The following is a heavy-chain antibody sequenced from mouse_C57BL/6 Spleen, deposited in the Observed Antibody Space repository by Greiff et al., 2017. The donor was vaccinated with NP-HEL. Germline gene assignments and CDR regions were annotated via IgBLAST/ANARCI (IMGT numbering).Heavy chain of an antibody. J-gene: IGHJ1*03. V-gene: IGHV1-82*01. D-gene: IGHD4-1*01. CDR2: IYPGDGDT. CDR1: GYAFSSSW. Sequence: QQSGPELVKPGASVKISCKASGYAFSSSWMNWVKQRPGKGLEWIGRIYPGDGDTNYNGKFKGKATLTADKSSSTAYMQLSSLTSEDSAVYFCARWDAYWYFDVWGTGTTVTVSS. CDR3: ARWDAYWYFDV.